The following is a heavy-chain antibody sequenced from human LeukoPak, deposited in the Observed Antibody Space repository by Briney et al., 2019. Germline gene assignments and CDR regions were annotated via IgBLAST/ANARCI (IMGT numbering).Heavy chain of an antibody. CDR1: GFTFSTYS. V-gene: IGHV3-48*01. J-gene: IGHJ4*02. CDR2: ISSSSSTM. D-gene: IGHD6-13*01. Sequence: GGSLRLSCAASGFTFSTYSMNWVRQAPGKGLEWISYISSSSSTMYYADSVKGRFTISRDNAKNSLYLQMNSLRAEDTAVYYCARDTIGQQLPGYWGQGTLVTVSS. CDR3: ARDTIGQQLPGY.